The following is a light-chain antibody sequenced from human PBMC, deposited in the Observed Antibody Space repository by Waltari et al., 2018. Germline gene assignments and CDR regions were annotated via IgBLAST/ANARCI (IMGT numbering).Light chain of an antibody. V-gene: IGKV1-33*01. Sequence: DIQTTQSPSSLSASVGDRVTITCQASQAIGNSLNWFQHKPGKAPKLLIYGASNVEKGVPARVSGNASGADFIFTLISVRAEDIATYVGEQNDNLPFTFGPGTTVDIK. CDR1: QAIGNS. J-gene: IGKJ3*01. CDR3: EQNDNLPFT. CDR2: GAS.